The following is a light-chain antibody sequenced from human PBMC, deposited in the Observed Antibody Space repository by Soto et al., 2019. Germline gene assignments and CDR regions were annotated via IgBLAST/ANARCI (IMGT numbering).Light chain of an antibody. V-gene: IGKV3D-15*01. CDR2: GAS. CDR3: QQYHNWPPIT. CDR1: QFVSSN. Sequence: EILMTQSPVTLSVSPGERATLSFRASQFVSSNLAWYQQKPGQAPRLLIYGASTRATGIPARFSGSGSGTEFTLTISNLQSEDFAVYFCQQYHNWPPITFGQGTRLEI. J-gene: IGKJ5*01.